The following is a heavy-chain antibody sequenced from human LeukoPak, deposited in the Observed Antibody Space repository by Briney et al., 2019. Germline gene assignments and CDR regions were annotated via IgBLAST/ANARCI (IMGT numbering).Heavy chain of an antibody. D-gene: IGHD6-19*01. CDR3: AGARSGWYNHDAFDI. V-gene: IGHV3-23*01. CDR2: ISGSGGST. Sequence: GGSLRLSCAASGFTFSSYAMSWVRQAPGKGLEWVSAISGSGGSTYYADSVKGRFTISRDNSKNTLYLQMNSLRAEDTAVYYCAGARSGWYNHDAFDIWGQGTMVTVSS. CDR1: GFTFSSYA. J-gene: IGHJ3*02.